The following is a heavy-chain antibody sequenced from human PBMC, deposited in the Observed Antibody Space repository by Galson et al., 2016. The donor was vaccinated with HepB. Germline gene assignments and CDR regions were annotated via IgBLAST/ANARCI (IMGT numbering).Heavy chain of an antibody. CDR1: GYTFNIYY. V-gene: IGHV1-46*02. J-gene: IGHJ4*02. Sequence: SVKVSCKASGYTFNIYYIHWVRQAPGQGLEWMGIIDPGSGSKTYAQNFQCTVSMTRDTSTSKVYMELRTLKSEDPAVYYCARRGFYGSGTYEFDNWGQGTLVTVSS. CDR2: IDPGSGSK. CDR3: ARRGFYGSGTYEFDN. D-gene: IGHD3-10*01.